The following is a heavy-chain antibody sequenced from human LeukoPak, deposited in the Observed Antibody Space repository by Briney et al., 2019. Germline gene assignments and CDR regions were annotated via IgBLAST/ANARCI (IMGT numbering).Heavy chain of an antibody. Sequence: SVKVSCKASRGTFSSYAISWVRQAPGQGLEWMGGIIPIFGTANYAQKFQGRVTITTDESTSTAYMELSSLRSEDTAVYYCASLRTGTNNWFDPWGQGTLVTVSS. CDR1: RGTFSSYA. J-gene: IGHJ5*02. CDR3: ASLRTGTNNWFDP. CDR2: IIPIFGTA. D-gene: IGHD1-1*01. V-gene: IGHV1-69*05.